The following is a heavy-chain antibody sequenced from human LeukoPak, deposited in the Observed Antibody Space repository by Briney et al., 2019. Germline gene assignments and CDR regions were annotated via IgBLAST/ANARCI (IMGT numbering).Heavy chain of an antibody. V-gene: IGHV4-34*01. Sequence: SETLSLTCAVDGGSFSGYYWSWIRQPPGKGLEWIGEINHSGSTNYNPSLKSRVTISVDTSKNQFSLKLSSVTAADTAVYYCARGLFVVVVAANGGYYFDYWGQGTLVTVSS. CDR3: ARGLFVVVVAANGGYYFDY. CDR2: INHSGST. CDR1: GGSFSGYY. D-gene: IGHD2-15*01. J-gene: IGHJ4*02.